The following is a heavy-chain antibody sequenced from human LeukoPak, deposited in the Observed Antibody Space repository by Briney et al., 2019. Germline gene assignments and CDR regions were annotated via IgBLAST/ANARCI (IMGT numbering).Heavy chain of an antibody. CDR1: GGSISSGGYY. Sequence: SQTLSLTCTVSGGSISSGGYYWSWIRQRPGKGLEWIGYIYYSGSTYYNPSLKSRVTISVDTSKNQFSLKLSSVTAADTAVYYCARRTSTVAHWYFDLWGRGTLVTVSS. J-gene: IGHJ2*01. V-gene: IGHV4-31*03. CDR2: IYYSGST. CDR3: ARRTSTVAHWYFDL.